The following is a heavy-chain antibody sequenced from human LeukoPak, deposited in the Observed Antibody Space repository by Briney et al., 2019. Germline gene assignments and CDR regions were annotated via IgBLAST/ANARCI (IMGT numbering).Heavy chain of an antibody. J-gene: IGHJ4*02. Sequence: PGGSLRLSCAASGSTFSDYYMSWVRQAPGKGLEWVSFIYSGGSTYYTDSVKGRFTISRDNSKNTLYLQMNSLRAEDTAVYYCARRAGDYSHPYDYWGQGILVTVSS. CDR1: GSTFSDYY. CDR2: IYSGGST. V-gene: IGHV3-53*01. CDR3: ARRAGDYSHPYDY. D-gene: IGHD3-22*01.